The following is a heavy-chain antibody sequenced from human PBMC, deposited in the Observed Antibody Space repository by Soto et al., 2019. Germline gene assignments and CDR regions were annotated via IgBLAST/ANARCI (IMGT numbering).Heavy chain of an antibody. CDR1: GGSISRSTSY. CDR2: VAYSGST. V-gene: IGHV4-39*02. CDR3: AKVTKRAAAGRYEYYKYGMDV. D-gene: IGHD6-13*01. Sequence: SETLSLTCTVSGGSISRSTSYWGWIRQPPGKGLEWIGGVAYSGSTYYTPSLKSRVTISIDTSKNHFSLKLRSVTAEDTAVYYCAKVTKRAAAGRYEYYKYGMDVWGQGTTVTVSS. J-gene: IGHJ6*02.